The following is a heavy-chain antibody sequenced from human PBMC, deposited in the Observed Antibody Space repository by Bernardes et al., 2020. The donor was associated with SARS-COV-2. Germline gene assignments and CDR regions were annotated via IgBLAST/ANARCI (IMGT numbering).Heavy chain of an antibody. Sequence: SETLSLTCAVYGGSFSGYYWSWIRQPPGKGLEWIGEINHSGSTNYNPSLKSRVTISVDTSKNQFSLKLSSVTAADTAVYYCARGRRIVVVTLGKGSRTYYFDYWGQGTLVTVSS. CDR3: ARGRRIVVVTLGKGSRTYYFDY. CDR2: INHSGST. J-gene: IGHJ4*02. CDR1: GGSFSGYY. D-gene: IGHD2-21*02. V-gene: IGHV4-34*01.